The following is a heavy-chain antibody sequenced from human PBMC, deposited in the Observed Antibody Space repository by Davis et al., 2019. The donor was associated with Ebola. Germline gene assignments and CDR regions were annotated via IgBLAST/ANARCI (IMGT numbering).Heavy chain of an antibody. CDR1: GGSISSYY. J-gene: IGHJ5*02. Sequence: MPSETLSLTCTVSGGSISSYYWSWIRQPPGKGLEWIGYIYYSGSTNYNPSLKSRVTISVDTSKNQFSLKLSSVTAADTAVYYCARGTRQWLVAADPWGQGTLVTVSS. V-gene: IGHV4-59*12. D-gene: IGHD6-19*01. CDR3: ARGTRQWLVAADP. CDR2: IYYSGST.